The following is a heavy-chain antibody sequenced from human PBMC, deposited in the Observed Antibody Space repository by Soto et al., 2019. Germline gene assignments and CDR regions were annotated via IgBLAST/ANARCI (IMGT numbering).Heavy chain of an antibody. CDR2: IYYSGST. V-gene: IGHV4-31*03. D-gene: IGHD5-12*01. Sequence: SETLSLTCTVSGGSISRVGYYWSWLRQHPGKGLEWIGYIYYSGSTYYNPSLKSRVTISVDTSKNQFSLKLSSVTAADTAVYYCAREIRGYSGYVSYYGMDVWGQGTTVTVSS. CDR1: GGSISRVGYY. CDR3: AREIRGYSGYVSYYGMDV. J-gene: IGHJ6*02.